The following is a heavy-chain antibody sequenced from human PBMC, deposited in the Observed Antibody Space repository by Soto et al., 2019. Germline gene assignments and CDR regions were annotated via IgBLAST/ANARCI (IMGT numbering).Heavy chain of an antibody. CDR1: GFTFSDHY. Sequence: PGGSLRLSCAASGFTFSDHYMDWVRQAPGKGLEWVGRTRNKAQSYTTEYAASVKGRFIISRDDSKSLLHLQMSSLKTEDTAVYYCARWVRGACAYWGQGTLVTVSS. D-gene: IGHD3-10*01. CDR2: TRNKAQSYTT. J-gene: IGHJ4*02. CDR3: ARWVRGACAY. V-gene: IGHV3-72*01.